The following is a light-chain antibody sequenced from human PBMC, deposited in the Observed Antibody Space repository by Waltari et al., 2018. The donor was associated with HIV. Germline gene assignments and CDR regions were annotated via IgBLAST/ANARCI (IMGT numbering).Light chain of an antibody. Sequence: QSALTQPASVSGSPGQSITISCTGTSSDVGSYNFVSWYQHHPGKAPKLMIYEVTKRPSGVSNRCSGSKSGNTASLTISGLQAEDEADYYCCSYAGSSTFRIFGGGTRLTVL. J-gene: IGLJ2*01. CDR2: EVT. CDR3: CSYAGSSTFRI. V-gene: IGLV2-23*02. CDR1: SSDVGSYNF.